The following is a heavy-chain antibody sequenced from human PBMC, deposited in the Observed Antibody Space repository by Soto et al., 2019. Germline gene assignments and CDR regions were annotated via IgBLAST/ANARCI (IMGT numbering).Heavy chain of an antibody. CDR3: ARDHGYYGSGSYPVGSSWYFDL. Sequence: QVQLVQSGAEVKKPGSSVKVSCKASGGTFSSYTISWVRQAPGQGLEWMGRIIPILGIANYAQKFQGRVTITADKSTNTAYMELSSLRSEDTAVYYCARDHGYYGSGSYPVGSSWYFDLWGRGTLVTVSS. V-gene: IGHV1-69*08. CDR1: GGTFSSYT. D-gene: IGHD3-10*01. CDR2: IIPILGIA. J-gene: IGHJ2*01.